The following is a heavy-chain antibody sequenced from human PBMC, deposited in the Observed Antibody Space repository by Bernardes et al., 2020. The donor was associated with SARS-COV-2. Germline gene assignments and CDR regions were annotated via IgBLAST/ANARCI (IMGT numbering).Heavy chain of an antibody. J-gene: IGHJ6*02. CDR2: IYSGGNT. V-gene: IGHV3-66*01. CDR1: GFTVSRSF. D-gene: IGHD2-15*01. Sequence: GGSLRLSRAASGFTVSRSFMSWVRQAPGQGLEWVSIIYSGGNTYYADSVKDRFTISRDNSKNTLYLQMNSLRAEDTAVYYCVRVEYSYYYAMDVWGQGTTVTVSS. CDR3: VRVEYSYYYAMDV.